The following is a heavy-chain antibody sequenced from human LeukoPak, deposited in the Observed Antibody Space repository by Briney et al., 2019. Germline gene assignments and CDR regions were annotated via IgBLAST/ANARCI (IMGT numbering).Heavy chain of an antibody. CDR1: GFTFSNAW. V-gene: IGHV3-15*01. Sequence: GGSLRLSCAASGFTFSNAWMSWVRQAPGKGLEWVGRIKSKTDGGTTDYAAPVKGRFTISRDDSKNTLYLQMNSLKTEDTAVYYCTTGRSLVGGAFDIWGQGTMVTVSS. D-gene: IGHD1-26*01. CDR2: IKSKTDGGTT. J-gene: IGHJ3*02. CDR3: TTGRSLVGGAFDI.